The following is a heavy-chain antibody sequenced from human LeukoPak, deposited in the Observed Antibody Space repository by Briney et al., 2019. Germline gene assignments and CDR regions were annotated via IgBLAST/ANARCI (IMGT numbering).Heavy chain of an antibody. CDR3: AKGAGWYNY. V-gene: IGHV4-59*01. CDR1: GGSINSDY. J-gene: IGHJ4*02. D-gene: IGHD6-19*01. CDR2: IYHSGNT. Sequence: PSETLSLTCTVSGGSINSDYWSWLRQPPGKGPEWIGYIYHSGNTNYQPSLKSRVTISIDTSKKQFSLNLSSVTAADTAVYYCAKGAGWYNYWGQGTLVTVSS.